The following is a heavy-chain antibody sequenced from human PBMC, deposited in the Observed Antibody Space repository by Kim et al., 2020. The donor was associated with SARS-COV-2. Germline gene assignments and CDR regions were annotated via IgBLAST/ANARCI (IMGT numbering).Heavy chain of an antibody. CDR1: GGSIGSSSYY. D-gene: IGHD3-10*01. CDR2: IYYSGST. CDR3: FGSGSYYNLDF. Sequence: SETLSLTCTVSGGSIGSSSYYWGWIRQPPGEGLEWIGTIYYSGSTYYNPSLKSRLTISVDTSKNQFSLRLSSVTAADTAVYYCFGSGSYYNLDFWGQGTL. J-gene: IGHJ4*02. V-gene: IGHV4-39*07.